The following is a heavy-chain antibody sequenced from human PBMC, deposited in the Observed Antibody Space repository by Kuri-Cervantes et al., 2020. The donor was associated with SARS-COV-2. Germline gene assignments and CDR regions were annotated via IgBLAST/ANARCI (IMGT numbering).Heavy chain of an antibody. CDR3: AREGVVGATTYYYYGMDV. CDR2: IWYDGSNK. J-gene: IGHJ6*02. V-gene: IGHV3-33*01. CDR1: GFTFSSYG. Sequence: GGSLRLFCAASGFTFSSYGMHWVRQAPGKGLEWVAVIWYDGSNKYYADSVKGRFTISRDNSKNTLYLQMNSLRAEDTAVYYCAREGVVGATTYYYYGMDVWGQGTTVTVSS. D-gene: IGHD1-26*01.